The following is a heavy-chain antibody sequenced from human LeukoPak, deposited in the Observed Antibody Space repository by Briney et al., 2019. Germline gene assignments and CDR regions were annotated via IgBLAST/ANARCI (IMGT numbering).Heavy chain of an antibody. V-gene: IGHV3-21*05. CDR2: ISSSDIYT. Sequence: GGSLRHSRAASGFTLSSSGMHWVRPAPRKGREWVSYISSSDIYTDYADSVKGRFTISRDNAKNSLYLQMNSLRGEDTAVYYWARIGDYWNVGRLDYWGQGTLVSVSS. CDR1: GFTLSSSG. CDR3: ARIGDYWNVGRLDY. J-gene: IGHJ4*02. D-gene: IGHD1-1*01.